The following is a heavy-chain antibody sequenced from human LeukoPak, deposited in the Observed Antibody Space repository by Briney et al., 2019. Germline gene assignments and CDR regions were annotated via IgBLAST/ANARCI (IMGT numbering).Heavy chain of an antibody. J-gene: IGHJ4*02. CDR2: IYYSGST. CDR3: AREGCSGGSCYPRFDY. Sequence: SETLSLTCDVYGGSFRGYYWSWIRQPPGKGLEWIGYIYYSGSTNYNPSLKSRVTISVDTSKNQFSLKLSSVTAADTAVYYCAREGCSGGSCYPRFDYWGQGTLVTVSS. D-gene: IGHD2-15*01. CDR1: GGSFRGYY. V-gene: IGHV4-59*01.